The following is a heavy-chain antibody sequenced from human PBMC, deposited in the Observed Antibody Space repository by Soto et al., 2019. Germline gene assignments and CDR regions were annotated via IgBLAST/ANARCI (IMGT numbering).Heavy chain of an antibody. J-gene: IGHJ4*02. CDR3: ARSDRVTAPYYYDTCGPFAH. CDR1: GGSIRGSDYY. CDR2: IHYSGST. D-gene: IGHD3-22*01. V-gene: IGHV4-30-4*01. Sequence: QVQLQESDPGLVRPSQTLSLTCTVSGGSIRGSDYYWSWIRQPPGKGLEWIGNIHYSGSTHYTPSLQSRVTISLDTSKNQFSLRVNSVTAADSAVYYCARSDRVTAPYYYDTCGPFAHGGLGPLVPVSS.